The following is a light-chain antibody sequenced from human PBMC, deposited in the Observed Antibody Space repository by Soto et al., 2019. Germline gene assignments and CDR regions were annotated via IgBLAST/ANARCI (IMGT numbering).Light chain of an antibody. CDR1: QSVDSDD. CDR2: RGS. J-gene: IGKJ4*01. CDR3: QQYGSSPLT. Sequence: EVVLTQSPGTLSLSPGERATLSCRASQSVDSDDLAWYQQKPGQAPRLLIFRGSFRATGVPDRFSGSQSGTDFTLTISGLEPEDSAVYYCQQYGSSPLTFGGGTRV. V-gene: IGKV3-20*01.